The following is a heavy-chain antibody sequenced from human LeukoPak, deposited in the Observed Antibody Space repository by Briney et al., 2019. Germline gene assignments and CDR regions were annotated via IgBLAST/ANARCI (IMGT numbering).Heavy chain of an antibody. CDR2: INHSGST. CDR1: GGSFSGYY. CDR3: ARDSGGWYLDAFDI. V-gene: IGHV4-34*01. Sequence: PSETLSLTCAVYGGSFSGYYWSWIRQPPGKGLEWIGEINHSGSTNYNPSLKSRVTISVDTSKNQFSLKLSSVTAADTAVYYCARDSGGWYLDAFDIWGQGTMVTVSS. J-gene: IGHJ3*02. D-gene: IGHD6-19*01.